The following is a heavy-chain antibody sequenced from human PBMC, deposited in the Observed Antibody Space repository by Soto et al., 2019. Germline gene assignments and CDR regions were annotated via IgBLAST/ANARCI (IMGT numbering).Heavy chain of an antibody. J-gene: IGHJ5*02. Sequence: SLRLSCAASGFTFDDYAMHWVRQAPGKGLEWVSGISWNSGSIGYADCAKGRFTISRDNAKNSLYLQMNSLRAEDTAVYYCARDLSFRGYNWNDVSPNWFDPWGQRTLVTVSS. CDR1: GFTFDDYA. CDR3: ARDLSFRGYNWNDVSPNWFDP. D-gene: IGHD1-1*01. CDR2: ISWNSGSI. V-gene: IGHV3-9*01.